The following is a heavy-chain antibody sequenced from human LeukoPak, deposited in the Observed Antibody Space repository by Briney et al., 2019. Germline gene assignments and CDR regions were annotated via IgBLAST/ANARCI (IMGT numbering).Heavy chain of an antibody. CDR2: IRSKAYGGTT. CDR1: GFTFGDYA. CDR3: TRENYGDFSYYYYYYYMDV. J-gene: IGHJ6*03. V-gene: IGHV3-49*03. D-gene: IGHD4-17*01. Sequence: GGSLRLSCTASGFTFGDYAMSWFRQAPGKGLEWVGFIRSKAYGGTTEYAASVKGRFTISRDDSKSIAYLQMNSLKTEDTAVYYCTRENYGDFSYYYYYYYMDVWGKGTTVTVSS.